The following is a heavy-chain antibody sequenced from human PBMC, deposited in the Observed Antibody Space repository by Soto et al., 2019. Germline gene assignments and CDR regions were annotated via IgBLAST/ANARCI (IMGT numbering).Heavy chain of an antibody. CDR2: INPSGGST. CDR3: ARDPTVQMVYGSYYYYYYMDV. Sequence: ASVKVSCKASGYTFTSYYMHWVRQAPGQGLEWMGIINPSGGSTSYAQKIQGRVTMTRDTSTSTVYMELSSLRSEDTAVYYFARDPTVQMVYGSYYYYYYMDVWGKGTTVTVSS. D-gene: IGHD2-8*01. V-gene: IGHV1-46*03. J-gene: IGHJ6*03. CDR1: GYTFTSYY.